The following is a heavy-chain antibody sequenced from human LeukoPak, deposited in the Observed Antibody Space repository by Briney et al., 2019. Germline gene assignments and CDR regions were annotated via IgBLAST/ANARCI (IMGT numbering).Heavy chain of an antibody. CDR3: ASLQLNRSGRSYFFDY. CDR2: IFYRGNT. D-gene: IGHD6-19*01. CDR1: RGSISSSTNY. J-gene: IGHJ4*02. V-gene: IGHV4-39*07. Sequence: SETLSLTCTVSRGSISSSTNYWGWVRQPPGKGLEWISYIFYRGNTYHNPSLKSRVTISIDTSRNQFSLKLSSVTAADTAMYYCASLQLNRSGRSYFFDYWGQGTLVTVSS.